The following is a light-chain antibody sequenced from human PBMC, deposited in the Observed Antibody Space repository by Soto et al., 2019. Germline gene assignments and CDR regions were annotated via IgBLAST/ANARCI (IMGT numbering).Light chain of an antibody. CDR3: HHFGSLPET. CDR1: QSVASSY. V-gene: IGKV3-20*01. CDR2: SAS. J-gene: IGKJ1*01. Sequence: VLTQYPGTLSLSPGERVTLSCRASQSVASSYLAWYQQKPGRAPRLLFYSASSRATGIPDRFSGSGSGTDFTLTLSRLEPEDFAVYYCHHFGSLPETFGQGTNVE.